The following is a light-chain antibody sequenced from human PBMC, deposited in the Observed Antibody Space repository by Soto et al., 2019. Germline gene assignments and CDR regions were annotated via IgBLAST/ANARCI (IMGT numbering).Light chain of an antibody. CDR2: GAS. CDR1: QTVSSN. CDR3: QQYNNWPPYT. V-gene: IGKV3-15*01. Sequence: EIVMTQSPATLSVSPGERATLSCWASQTVSSNLAWYQQKPGQAPRLLIYGASTRATGIPARFSVSGSGTEFTLTISSLQSEDSAVYYCQQYNNWPPYTFGQGTKLEI. J-gene: IGKJ2*01.